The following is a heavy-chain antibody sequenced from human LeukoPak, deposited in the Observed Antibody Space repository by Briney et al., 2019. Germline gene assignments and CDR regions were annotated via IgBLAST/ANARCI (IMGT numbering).Heavy chain of an antibody. Sequence: PGGSLRLSCAASGFTFSSYNMNRVRQAPGKGLEWVSSITSSSSYIYYADSVKGRFTISRDNAKNSLYLQMNSLRAEDTAVYYCAREPAMVKYYFDYWGQGTLVTVSS. J-gene: IGHJ4*02. CDR2: ITSSSSYI. CDR3: AREPAMVKYYFDY. V-gene: IGHV3-21*01. D-gene: IGHD5-18*01. CDR1: GFTFSSYN.